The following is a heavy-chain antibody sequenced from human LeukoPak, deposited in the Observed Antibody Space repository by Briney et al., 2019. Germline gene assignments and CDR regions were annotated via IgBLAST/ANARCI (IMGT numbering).Heavy chain of an antibody. Sequence: ASVKVSCKASGGTFSSYGISWVRQAPGQGLEWMGWISAYNGNTNYAQKLQGRVTMTTDTSTSTAYMELRSLRSDDTAVYYCARVSGWYVVYYYYMDVWGKGTTVTVSS. D-gene: IGHD6-19*01. CDR1: GGTFSSYG. CDR3: ARVSGWYVVYYYYMDV. V-gene: IGHV1-18*01. J-gene: IGHJ6*03. CDR2: ISAYNGNT.